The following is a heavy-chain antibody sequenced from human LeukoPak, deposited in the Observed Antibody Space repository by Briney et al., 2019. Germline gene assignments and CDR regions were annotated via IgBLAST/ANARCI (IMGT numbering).Heavy chain of an antibody. CDR1: GFTFSDFG. CDR2: ISYDGKSI. Sequence: GGSLRLSCAASGFTFSDFGMHWVRQTPGRGLEWVAVISYDGKSIYYADSVKGRFTISRDNSKNTLYLQMNSLTPEDTAMYYCAKDRNSRGVLYYFFDSWGQGNLVPVSS. D-gene: IGHD3-10*01. J-gene: IGHJ4*02. V-gene: IGHV3-30*18. CDR3: AKDRNSRGVLYYFFDS.